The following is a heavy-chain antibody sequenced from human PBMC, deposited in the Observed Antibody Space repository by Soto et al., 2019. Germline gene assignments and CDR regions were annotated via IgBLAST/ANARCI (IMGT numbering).Heavy chain of an antibody. D-gene: IGHD2-2*01. CDR1: GGTFSSYT. CDR3: ASGDIVVVPAAIQGAATGDYGSDWFDP. V-gene: IGHV1-69*02. J-gene: IGHJ5*02. CDR2: IIPILGIA. Sequence: QVQLVQSGAEVKKPGSSVKVSCKASGGTFSSYTISWVRQAPGQGLEWMGRIIPILGIANYAQKFQGRVTITADKSTSTAYMEMSSLRSEDTAVYYCASGDIVVVPAAIQGAATGDYGSDWFDPWGQGTLVTVSS.